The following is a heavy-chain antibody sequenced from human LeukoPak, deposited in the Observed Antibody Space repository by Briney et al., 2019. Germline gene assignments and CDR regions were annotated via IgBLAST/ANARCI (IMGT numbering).Heavy chain of an antibody. Sequence: GGSLRLSCAASGFTFSHYGMNWVRQAPGKGLEWVSGINWNGGSTGYADSVKGRFTISRDNAKNSLYLQMNSLRAEDTALYHCARGIAAAGTRGYYFDYWGQGTLVTVSS. CDR3: ARGIAAAGTRGYYFDY. CDR1: GFTFSHYG. CDR2: INWNGGST. J-gene: IGHJ4*02. V-gene: IGHV3-20*01. D-gene: IGHD6-13*01.